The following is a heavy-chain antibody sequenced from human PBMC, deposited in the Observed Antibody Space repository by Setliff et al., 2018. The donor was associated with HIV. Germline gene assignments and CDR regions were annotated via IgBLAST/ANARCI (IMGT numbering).Heavy chain of an antibody. CDR1: GYTFTGYY. D-gene: IGHD3-9*01. CDR2: INLNSGGT. CDR3: ARGSILTGYAYDY. V-gene: IGHV1-2*04. J-gene: IGHJ4*02. Sequence: GASVKVSCKASGYTFTGYYMHWVRQAPGQGLEWMGWINLNSGGTNYAQKFQGWVTMTRDTSISTAYMELSRLRSDDTAVYYCARGSILTGYAYDYWGQGTLVTVSS.